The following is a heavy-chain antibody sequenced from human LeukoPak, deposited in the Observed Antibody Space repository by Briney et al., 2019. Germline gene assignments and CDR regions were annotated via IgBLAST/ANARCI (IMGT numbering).Heavy chain of an antibody. J-gene: IGHJ4*02. D-gene: IGHD2-2*01. CDR3: ARRYCSSTSCLIDY. Sequence: GGSLRLSCAASGFTFRSYWMHWVRQAPGKGLVWVSRIKGDGSAASYADSVKGRFTISRDNAKNTLYLQMNSLRVEDMAVYYCARRYCSSTSCLIDYWGQGTLVTVSS. CDR2: IKGDGSAA. V-gene: IGHV3-74*01. CDR1: GFTFRSYW.